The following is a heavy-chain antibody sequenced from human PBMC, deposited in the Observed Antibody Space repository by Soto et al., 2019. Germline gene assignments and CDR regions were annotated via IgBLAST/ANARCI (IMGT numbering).Heavy chain of an antibody. J-gene: IGHJ4*02. V-gene: IGHV3-48*02. CDR2: IGTSSSTI. CDR3: ARVSRWDDNNFG. D-gene: IGHD1-1*01. CDR1: GFTFSSYS. Sequence: EVQLVESGGGLVQPGGSLRLSCAASGFTFSSYSMNWVRQAPGKGLEWVSCIGTSSSTIYYADSVKGRFTISRDKAKNSLYLQMNSLRDEDTAVYYCARVSRWDDNNFGWGQGTLVTVSS.